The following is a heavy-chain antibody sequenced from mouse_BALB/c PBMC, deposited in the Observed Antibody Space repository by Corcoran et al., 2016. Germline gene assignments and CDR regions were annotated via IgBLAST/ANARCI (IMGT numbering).Heavy chain of an antibody. Sequence: QIQLVQSGPDLKKPGETVKISCKASGYIFTKYGMNWVKQAPGKGLKWMGWINTQTGEPKYADDFKGRFAFSLETSASTAYFQINNLKNEDTATYFCARLSSWSFDVWGAGTTVTVSS. J-gene: IGHJ1*01. CDR2: INTQTGEP. CDR3: ARLSSWSFDV. CDR1: GYIFTKYG. V-gene: IGHV9-3-1*01.